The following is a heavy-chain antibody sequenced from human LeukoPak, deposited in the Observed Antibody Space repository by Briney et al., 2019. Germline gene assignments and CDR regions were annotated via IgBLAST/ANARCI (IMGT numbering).Heavy chain of an antibody. CDR3: AELGITMIGGV. D-gene: IGHD3-10*02. V-gene: IGHV3-23*01. CDR1: GFTFSSYG. Sequence: GGSLRLSCAASGFTFSSYGMSWVRQAPGKGLEWVSAISGSGGSTYYADSVKGRFTISRDNAKNSLLQMNSLRAEDTAVYYCAELGITMIGGVWGKGTTVTISS. J-gene: IGHJ6*03. CDR2: ISGSGGST.